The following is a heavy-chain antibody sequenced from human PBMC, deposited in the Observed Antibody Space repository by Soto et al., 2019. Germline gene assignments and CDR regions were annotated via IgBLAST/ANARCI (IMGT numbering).Heavy chain of an antibody. CDR1: GFTFSSYA. CDR2: ISGSGGST. D-gene: IGHD5-18*01. Sequence: GGSLRLSCAASGFTFSSYAMSWVRQAPGKGLEWVSAISGSGGSTYYADSVKGRFTISRDNSKNTLYLQMNSLRAEDTAVYYCAKVGGYSYGYDYYYYGMDVWGQGTTVTVSS. CDR3: AKVGGYSYGYDYYYYGMDV. V-gene: IGHV3-23*01. J-gene: IGHJ6*02.